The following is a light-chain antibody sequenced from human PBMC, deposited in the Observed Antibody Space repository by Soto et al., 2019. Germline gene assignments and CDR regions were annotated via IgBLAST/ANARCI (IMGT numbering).Light chain of an antibody. V-gene: IGKV3-15*01. Sequence: TQSPATLSVSPGERATLSCRASQSVGTKLAWYQQKPGQAPRLLIYGASTRATGIPARFSGSGSGTEFTLTISSLQSEDFAVYYCQQYNDRPPLTFGGGTKVEIK. CDR2: GAS. CDR1: QSVGTK. CDR3: QQYNDRPPLT. J-gene: IGKJ4*01.